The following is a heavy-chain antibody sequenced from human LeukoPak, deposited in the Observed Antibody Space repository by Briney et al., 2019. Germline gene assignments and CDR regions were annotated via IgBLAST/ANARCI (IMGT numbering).Heavy chain of an antibody. CDR3: AWDSGAFEI. CDR1: GYTFTSYY. V-gene: IGHV1-18*01. Sequence: GASVKLSCNASGYTFTSYYISWMRQAPGQGLQWMGRISAYNGQTNYAQKVKGRVTMTTDTSTSTVYMELRSLRSDDTAVYYCAWDSGAFEIWGQGTMVTVSS. J-gene: IGHJ3*02. CDR2: ISAYNGQT.